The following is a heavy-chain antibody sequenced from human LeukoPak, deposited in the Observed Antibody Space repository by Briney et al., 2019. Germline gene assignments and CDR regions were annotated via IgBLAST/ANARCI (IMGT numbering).Heavy chain of an antibody. J-gene: IGHJ4*02. CDR2: ISSSSSYI. V-gene: IGHV3-21*01. Sequence: GGSLRLSCAASGFTFSSYWMSWVRQAPGKGLEWVSSISSSSSYIYYADSVKGRFTISRDNAKNSLYLQMNSLRVEDTAVYYCARDGSWNYAYDYWGQGTLVTVSP. D-gene: IGHD1-7*01. CDR3: ARDGSWNYAYDY. CDR1: GFTFSSYW.